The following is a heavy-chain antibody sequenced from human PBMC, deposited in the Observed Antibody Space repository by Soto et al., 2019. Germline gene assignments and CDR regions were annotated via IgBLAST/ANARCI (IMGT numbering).Heavy chain of an antibody. CDR3: ARNSGDYEVY. CDR2: ISGSGGNT. CDR1: GFTFSNNA. V-gene: IGHV3-23*01. J-gene: IGHJ4*02. Sequence: EVQLLESGGGLVQPGGSLRLSCAASGFTFSNNAMSWVRQAPGKGLEWVSSISGSGGNTYYAESVKGRFTISRDNSKNTLYVQINSLNVEDTAIYYCARNSGDYEVYWGQGTLVTVS. D-gene: IGHD4-17*01.